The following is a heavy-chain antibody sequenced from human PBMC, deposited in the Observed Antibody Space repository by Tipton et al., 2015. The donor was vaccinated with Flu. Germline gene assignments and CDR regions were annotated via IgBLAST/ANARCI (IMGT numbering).Heavy chain of an antibody. CDR3: AADTDSTMVPTNAFDI. CDR2: ISSGGTSI. CDR1: GIAFRIYE. V-gene: IGHV3-48*03. Sequence: SLRLSCAASGIAFRIYEMHWLRQAPGKGLERLSYISSGGTSIYYADSVKGRFTISRDNAKNSLYLQMDSLRVEDAAIYYCAADTDSTMVPTNAFDIWGRGTKVTVSS. J-gene: IGHJ3*02. D-gene: IGHD5-18*01.